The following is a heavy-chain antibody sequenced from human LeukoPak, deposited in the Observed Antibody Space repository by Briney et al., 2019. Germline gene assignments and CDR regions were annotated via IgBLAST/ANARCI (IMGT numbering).Heavy chain of an antibody. CDR2: IDHSGST. J-gene: IGHJ6*03. CDR3: ARSYGSGSYSYYMDV. V-gene: IGHV4-4*02. D-gene: IGHD3-10*01. CDR1: RRSISSNW. Sequence: SETLSLTCSVSRRSISSNWWSWVRQPPGKGLEWIGEIDHSGSTNYNPSLKSRVTISVDTSKNQFSLKLSTVTAADTAVYYCARSYGSGSYSYYMDVWGKGTTVTISS.